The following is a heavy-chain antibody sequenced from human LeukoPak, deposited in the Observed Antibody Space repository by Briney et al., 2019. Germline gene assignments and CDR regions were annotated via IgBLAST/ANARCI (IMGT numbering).Heavy chain of an antibody. CDR2: IFQDGNDK. Sequence: GGTLRLSCAASGFTFRTYFMSWVRQAPGKGLEWGANIFQDGNDKYYVDSVKGRFTSSRDNAKNSLYVQLYSLRVEDTAVYYCARFIAAPYYFDYWGRGTLVTVSS. J-gene: IGHJ4*02. D-gene: IGHD6-13*01. CDR1: GFTFRTYF. CDR3: ARFIAAPYYFDY. V-gene: IGHV3-7*01.